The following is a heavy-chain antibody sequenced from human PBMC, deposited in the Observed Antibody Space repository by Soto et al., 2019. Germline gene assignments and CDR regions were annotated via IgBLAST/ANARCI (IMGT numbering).Heavy chain of an antibody. V-gene: IGHV3-33*01. CDR1: GFIFNTYG. J-gene: IGHJ4*02. CDR2: VRYDGSDK. CDR3: AIGENGDFYFDY. Sequence: QVQLVESGGGVVQPGRSLRLSCAASGFIFNTYGIHWVRQAPGKGLEWVAVVRYDGSDKNYADSVKGRFTISRDNSKNPVYLQMNSLRAEDTAVYYCAIGENGDFYFDYWGQGTLVTVSS. D-gene: IGHD4-17*01.